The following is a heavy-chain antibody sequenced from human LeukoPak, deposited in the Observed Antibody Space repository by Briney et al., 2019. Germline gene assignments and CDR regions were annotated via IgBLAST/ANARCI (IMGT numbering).Heavy chain of an antibody. CDR3: AKAVVIVPTATPFDY. CDR2: ISGRGANT. D-gene: IGHD2-2*01. V-gene: IGHV3-23*01. J-gene: IGHJ4*02. Sequence: SGGSLRLSCAASGSTFSSYSMNWVRQAPGKGLEWVSAISGRGANTYYADSVKGRFTISRDNSKNTLYMQMNSLRAEDTAVYYCAKAVVIVPTATPFDYWGQGTLVTVSS. CDR1: GSTFSSYS.